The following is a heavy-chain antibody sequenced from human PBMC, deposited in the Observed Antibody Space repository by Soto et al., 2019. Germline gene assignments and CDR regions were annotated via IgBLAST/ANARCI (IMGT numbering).Heavy chain of an antibody. Sequence: SETLSLTCTVSGGSINSYYWSWIRQPPGKRLEWIASIFYRGSTNYNPSLKSRVTISVDTSKNQFSLRLSSVTAADTAVYYCAGQPYNWNAYARRLDYWGQGTLVTVYS. V-gene: IGHV4-59*12. CDR2: IFYRGST. CDR1: GGSINSYY. J-gene: IGHJ4*02. CDR3: AGQPYNWNAYARRLDY. D-gene: IGHD1-1*01.